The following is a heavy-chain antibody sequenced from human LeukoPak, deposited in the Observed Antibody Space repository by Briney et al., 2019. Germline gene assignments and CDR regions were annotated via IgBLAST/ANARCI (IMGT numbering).Heavy chain of an antibody. J-gene: IGHJ4*02. V-gene: IGHV3-74*01. CDR2: INTDGTVT. D-gene: IGHD6-19*01. Sequence: QSGGSLRLSCAASGFTFSKYWMHWVRQAPGKGLESVSRINTDGTVTTYADSVKGRFTVSRDNADNTMFLQMNSVRDEDTAVYYCATKQWLAPPPDSWGQGTPVTVSS. CDR3: ATKQWLAPPPDS. CDR1: GFTFSKYW.